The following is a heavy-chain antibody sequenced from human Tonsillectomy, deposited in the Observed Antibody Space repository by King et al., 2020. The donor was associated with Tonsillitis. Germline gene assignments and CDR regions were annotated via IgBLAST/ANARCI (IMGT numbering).Heavy chain of an antibody. CDR1: GFTFSSYG. CDR3: AKGDGDGYNFDY. CDR2: ISYDGSNK. Sequence: VQLVASGGGVVQPGRSLRLSCAASGFTFSSYGMHWVRQAPGKGLEWVAVISYDGSNKYYADSVKGRFTISRDNSKNTLYLQMNSLRAEDTAVYYCAKGDGDGYNFDYWGQGTLVTVSS. J-gene: IGHJ4*02. V-gene: IGHV3-30*18. D-gene: IGHD5-24*01.